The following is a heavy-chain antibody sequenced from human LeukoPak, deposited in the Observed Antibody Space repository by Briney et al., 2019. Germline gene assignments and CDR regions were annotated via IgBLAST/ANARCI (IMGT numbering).Heavy chain of an antibody. CDR3: ATWRGSGSYGGYFDY. CDR1: GFTFSSYG. V-gene: IGHV3-33*01. D-gene: IGHD3-10*01. J-gene: IGHJ4*02. Sequence: GGSLRLSCAASGFTFSSYGMHWVRQAPGKGLEWVAVIWYDGSNKYYADSVKGRFTISRDNSKNTLYLQMNSLRAEDTAVYYCATWRGSGSYGGYFDYWGQGTPVTVSS. CDR2: IWYDGSNK.